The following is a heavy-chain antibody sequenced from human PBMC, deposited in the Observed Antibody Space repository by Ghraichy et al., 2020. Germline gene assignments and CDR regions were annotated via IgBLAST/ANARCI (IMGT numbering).Heavy chain of an antibody. CDR1: GFTFSSYS. V-gene: IGHV3-21*01. CDR2: ISTSSSYR. D-gene: IGHD5-24*01. Sequence: GGSLRLSCAASGFTFSSYSMNWVRQAPGEGLEWVSSISTSSSYRYYADSLKGRCTISRDNAKNSLYLQMNSLRAEDTAVYYCVTSRDGYNEWAYYFDYWGQGTLVTVSS. CDR3: VTSRDGYNEWAYYFDY. J-gene: IGHJ4*02.